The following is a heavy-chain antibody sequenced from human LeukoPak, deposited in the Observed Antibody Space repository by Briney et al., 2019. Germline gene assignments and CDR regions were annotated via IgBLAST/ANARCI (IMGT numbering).Heavy chain of an antibody. Sequence: GGSLRLSCEVSGFTFSNYWMSWVRQAPGKGLEWVANIKQDGSEKYYLDSVKGRFTISRDNTKNSLYLQMNSLRAEDTAVYYCARCHGSGSYYNVFAYWGQGTLVTVSS. CDR2: IKQDGSEK. CDR1: GFTFSNYW. V-gene: IGHV3-7*05. J-gene: IGHJ4*02. D-gene: IGHD3-10*01. CDR3: ARCHGSGSYYNVFAY.